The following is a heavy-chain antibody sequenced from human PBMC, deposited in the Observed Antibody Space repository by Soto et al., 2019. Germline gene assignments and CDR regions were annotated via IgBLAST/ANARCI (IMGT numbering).Heavy chain of an antibody. J-gene: IGHJ3*01. Sequence: QVQLVQSGAEVRKPGASVNISCRASGFSFSDNLINWVRQAPGQSLAWMGWINPDNGTTRYSQTFQGRVTISRHSAASIAYVEVSDLTSEDTAVYYCARDILSVGPRANDAFDVWGQGTMVTVSS. D-gene: IGHD2-8*02. CDR1: GFSFSDNL. V-gene: IGHV1-3*01. CDR2: INPDNGTT. CDR3: ARDILSVGPRANDAFDV.